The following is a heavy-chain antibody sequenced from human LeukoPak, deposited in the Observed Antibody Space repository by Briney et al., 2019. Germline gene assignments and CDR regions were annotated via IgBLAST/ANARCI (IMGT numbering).Heavy chain of an antibody. D-gene: IGHD3-22*01. CDR3: ARQYYDSSGYSNDY. V-gene: IGHV1-18*01. CDR2: ISAYNGNT. J-gene: IGHJ4*02. CDR1: GYTFTSYG. Sequence: GASVKVSCKASGYTFTSYGISWVRQAPGQGLEWMGWISAYNGNTNYAQKLQGRVTMTTDTSTSTAYMELSSLRSEDTAVYYCARQYYDSSGYSNDYWGQGTLVTVSS.